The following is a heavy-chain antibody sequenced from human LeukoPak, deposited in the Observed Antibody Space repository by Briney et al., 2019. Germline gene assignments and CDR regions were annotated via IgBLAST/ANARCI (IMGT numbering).Heavy chain of an antibody. CDR1: GYTFTSYA. D-gene: IGHD2-8*01. CDR3: ARGPGTIGNY. J-gene: IGHJ4*02. CDR2: INPNSGGT. Sequence: ASVKVSCKASGYTFTSYAMNWVRQAPGQGLEWMGWINPNSGGTNYAQKFQGRVTMTRDTSISTAYMELSRLRSDDTAVYYCARGPGTIGNYWGQGTLVTVSS. V-gene: IGHV1-2*02.